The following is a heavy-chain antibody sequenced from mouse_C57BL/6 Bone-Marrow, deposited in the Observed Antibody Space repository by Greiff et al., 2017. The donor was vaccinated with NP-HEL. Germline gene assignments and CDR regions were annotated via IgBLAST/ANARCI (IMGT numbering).Heavy chain of an antibody. V-gene: IGHV1-76*01. CDR1: GYTFTDYY. CDR2: IYPGSGNT. J-gene: IGHJ3*01. D-gene: IGHD2-3*01. Sequence: VMLVESGAELVRPGASVKLSCKASGYTFTDYYINWVKQRPGQGLEWIARIYPGSGNTYYNEKFKGKATLTAEKSSSTAYMQLSSLTSEDSAVYFCARGYYIWFAYWGQGTLVTVSA. CDR3: ARGYYIWFAY.